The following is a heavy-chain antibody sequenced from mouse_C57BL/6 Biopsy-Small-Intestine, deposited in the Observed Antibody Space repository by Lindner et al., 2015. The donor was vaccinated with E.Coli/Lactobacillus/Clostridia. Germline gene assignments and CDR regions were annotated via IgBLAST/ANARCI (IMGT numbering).Heavy chain of an antibody. J-gene: IGHJ3*01. CDR2: INPSSGYT. V-gene: IGHV1-7*01. D-gene: IGHD2-3*01. CDR3: ARSYYDGCHTF. Sequence: VQLQESGAELAKPGASVKMSCKASGYTFTSFWMHWVKQRPGQGLEWIGYINPSSGYTEYIQKFKDKATLTADKSSGTAYMQLSSLTSEDSAVHYCARSYYDGCHTFWGQGTLVTVSA. CDR1: GYTFTSFW.